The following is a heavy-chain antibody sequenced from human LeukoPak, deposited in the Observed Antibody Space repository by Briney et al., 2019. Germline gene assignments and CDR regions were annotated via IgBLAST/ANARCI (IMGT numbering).Heavy chain of an antibody. CDR1: GDSISSSTYY. V-gene: IGHV4-39*07. CDR3: ARDRGYSYGYSFDY. D-gene: IGHD5-18*01. J-gene: IGHJ4*02. CDR2: IYYSGST. Sequence: SETLSLTCTVSGDSISSSTYYWGWIRQPPGKGLEWIGSIYYSGSTYYNPSLKSRVTISVDTSKNQFSLKLSSVTAADTAVYYCARDRGYSYGYSFDYWGQGTLVTVSS.